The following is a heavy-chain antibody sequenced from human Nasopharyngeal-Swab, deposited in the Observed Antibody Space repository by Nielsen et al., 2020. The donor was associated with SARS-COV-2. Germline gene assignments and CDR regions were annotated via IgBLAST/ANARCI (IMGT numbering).Heavy chain of an antibody. D-gene: IGHD3-16*01. CDR3: ARDGVDYGDY. J-gene: IGHJ4*02. CDR1: GFTFSSYG. CDR2: IWYDGSNK. Sequence: GESLKISCAASGFTFSSYGMHWVRQAPGKGLEWVAVIWYDGSNKYYADSVKGRFTISRDNSKNTLYLQMYSLRAEDTAVYYCARDGVDYGDYWGQGTLVTVSS. V-gene: IGHV3-33*01.